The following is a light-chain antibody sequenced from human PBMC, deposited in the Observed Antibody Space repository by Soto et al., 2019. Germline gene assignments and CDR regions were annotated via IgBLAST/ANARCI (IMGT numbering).Light chain of an antibody. Sequence: DIQMTQSPSTLSGSVGDRVTITCRASQTISSWLAWYQQKPGKAPKLLIYKASTLKSGVPSRFSGSGSGTEFTLTISSLQPDDFATYYCQQYYSYPWTFGQGTRLEIK. CDR1: QTISSW. CDR3: QQYYSYPWT. CDR2: KAS. J-gene: IGKJ5*01. V-gene: IGKV1-5*03.